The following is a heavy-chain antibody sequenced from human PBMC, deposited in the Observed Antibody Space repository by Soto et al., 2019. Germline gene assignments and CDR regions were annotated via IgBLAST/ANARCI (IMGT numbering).Heavy chain of an antibody. CDR1: S. V-gene: IGHV5-51*01. J-gene: IGHJ4*02. Sequence: SVACVRQMPGKGLEWMGIINPGDSDTRYSPSFQGQVTISVDKSISTAYLQWSSLKASDTAMFYCARGEVYFDYWGQRTLVTVSS. CDR2: INPGDSDT. CDR3: ARGEVYFDY.